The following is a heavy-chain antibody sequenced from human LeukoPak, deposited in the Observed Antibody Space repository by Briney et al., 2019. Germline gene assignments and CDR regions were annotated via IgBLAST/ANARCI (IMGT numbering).Heavy chain of an antibody. CDR1: GGSISSYY. J-gene: IGHJ3*02. Sequence: PSETLSLTCTVSGGSISSYYWSWIRQPPGKGLEWIGYIYYSGSTNYNPSLKSRVTISVDTSKNQFSLKLSSVTAADTAVYYCAASYSSSWPDAFDIWGQGTMVTVSS. D-gene: IGHD6-13*01. CDR3: AASYSSSWPDAFDI. CDR2: IYYSGST. V-gene: IGHV4-59*01.